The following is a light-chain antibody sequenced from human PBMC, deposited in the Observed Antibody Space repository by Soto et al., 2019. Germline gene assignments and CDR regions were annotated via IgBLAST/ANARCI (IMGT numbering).Light chain of an antibody. CDR3: CSYAGSFVV. CDR2: DVS. V-gene: IGLV2-11*01. CDR1: SIDVGGYNY. Sequence: QSALTQLRSVSGSPGQSVTISCTGTSIDVGGYNYVSWYQQHPGKAPKLMIYDVSKRPSGVPDRFSGSKSGNTASLTISGLQAEDEADYYCCSYAGSFVVFGVGTKLTVL. J-gene: IGLJ2*01.